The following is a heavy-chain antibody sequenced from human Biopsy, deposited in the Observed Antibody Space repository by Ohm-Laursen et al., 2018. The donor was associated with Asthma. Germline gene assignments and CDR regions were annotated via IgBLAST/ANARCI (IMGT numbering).Heavy chain of an antibody. J-gene: IGHJ4*02. Sequence: GTLSLTCAVDGGSFSGYYWNWIRQPPGKGLERIGEFSHSGSTKYNPSLKSRVTISVDTSKNQFPLKLSSVTAADTAVYYCARGSIVSTIYYWGQGTLVTVSS. CDR2: FSHSGST. CDR3: ARGSIVSTIYY. CDR1: GGSFSGYY. D-gene: IGHD5/OR15-5a*01. V-gene: IGHV4-34*01.